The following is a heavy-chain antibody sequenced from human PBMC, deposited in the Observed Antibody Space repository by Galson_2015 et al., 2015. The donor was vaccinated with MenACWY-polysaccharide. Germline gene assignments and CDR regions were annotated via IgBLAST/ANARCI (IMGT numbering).Heavy chain of an antibody. J-gene: IGHJ3*02. CDR1: GFTFDSYQ. D-gene: IGHD1-26*01. Sequence: SLRLSCAASGFTFDSYQMNWVRQAPGKGLEWVSYISTSGVTIYYADSVRGRFTISRDNAKNSLYLQMNSLRAEDTALYFCARDRGSYDALDIWGQGTMVIVSS. CDR3: ARDRGSYDALDI. CDR2: ISTSGVTI. V-gene: IGHV3-48*03.